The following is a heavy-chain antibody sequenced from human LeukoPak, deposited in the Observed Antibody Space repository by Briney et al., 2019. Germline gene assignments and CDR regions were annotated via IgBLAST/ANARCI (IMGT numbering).Heavy chain of an antibody. Sequence: PGGSLRLSCAASGFTFSSYGMHWVRQAPGKGLEWVAVISYDGSNKYYADSVKDRFTISRDNSKNTLYLQMNSLRAEDTAVYYCAKVPIAVAGNYWGQGTLVTVSS. CDR2: ISYDGSNK. CDR3: AKVPIAVAGNY. CDR1: GFTFSSYG. J-gene: IGHJ4*02. D-gene: IGHD6-19*01. V-gene: IGHV3-30*18.